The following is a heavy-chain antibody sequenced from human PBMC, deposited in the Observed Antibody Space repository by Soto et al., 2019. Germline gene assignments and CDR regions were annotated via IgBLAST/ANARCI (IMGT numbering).Heavy chain of an antibody. D-gene: IGHD6-6*01. J-gene: IGHJ4*02. V-gene: IGHV4-34*01. CDR2: INHSGST. Sequence: SETLSLTCAVYGGSFSGYYWSWIRQPPGKGLEWIGEINHSGSTNYNPSLKSRVTISVDTSKNQFSLKLSSVTAADTAVYYCASLYSSSSDSVDYWGQGTLVTVS. CDR3: ASLYSSSSDSVDY. CDR1: GGSFSGYY.